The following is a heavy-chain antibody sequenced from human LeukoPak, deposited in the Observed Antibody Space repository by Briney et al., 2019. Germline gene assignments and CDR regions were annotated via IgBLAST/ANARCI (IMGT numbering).Heavy chain of an antibody. J-gene: IGHJ4*02. CDR2: IYYSGST. CDR3: ARSVRGIAVAGTSYYFDY. V-gene: IGHV4-59*01. Sequence: SETLSLTCTVSGGSISSYYWSWIRQPPGKGLEWIGYIYYSGSTNYNPSLKSRVTISVDTSKNQFSLKLSSVTAADTAVYYCARSVRGIAVAGTSYYFDYWGQGTLATVSS. CDR1: GGSISSYY. D-gene: IGHD6-19*01.